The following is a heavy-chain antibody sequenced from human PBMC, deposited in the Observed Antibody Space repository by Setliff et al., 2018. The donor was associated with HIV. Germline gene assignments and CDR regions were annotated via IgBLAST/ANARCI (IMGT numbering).Heavy chain of an antibody. CDR1: GGSFSANY. CDR3: ARVWLHFGDDIPRFDP. Sequence: PSETLSLTCAVYGGSFSANYWTWIRQPPGEGLEWIGHIYHSGSTYYNPSLRSRITMSIDTSKNHFSLKLTSVTAADTAVYYCARVWLHFGDDIPRFDPWGQGILVTVSS. V-gene: IGHV4-34*10. CDR2: IYHSGST. D-gene: IGHD4-17*01. J-gene: IGHJ5*02.